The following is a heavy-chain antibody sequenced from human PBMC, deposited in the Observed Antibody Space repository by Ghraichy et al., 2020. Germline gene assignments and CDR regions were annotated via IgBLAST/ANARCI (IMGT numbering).Heavy chain of an antibody. J-gene: IGHJ4*02. Sequence: ASVKVSCKASGYTFTGYYMHWVRQAPGQGLEWMGRINPNSGGTNFAQNFQGRVTMTRDTSINTAYMELSRLRSDDTAVYYCARDRKYCSSTSCYYFDYWGQGTLVTVSS. CDR2: INPNSGGT. V-gene: IGHV1-2*06. CDR1: GYTFTGYY. CDR3: ARDRKYCSSTSCYYFDY. D-gene: IGHD2-2*01.